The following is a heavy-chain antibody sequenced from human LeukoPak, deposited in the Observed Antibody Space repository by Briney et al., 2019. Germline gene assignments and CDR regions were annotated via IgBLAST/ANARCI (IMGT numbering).Heavy chain of an antibody. CDR2: IRYDGTNK. CDR3: SKDGRGYSGYDLYYLDY. J-gene: IGHJ4*02. CDR1: GFTFSNDG. D-gene: IGHD5-12*01. Sequence: GGFLRLSCAASGFTFSNDGMHWFRQAPGKGLEWVAFIRYDGTNKYYADSVKGRFTISRDNSKNTLYLQMDSLRAEDTAVYYCSKDGRGYSGYDLYYLDYWGQGTLVTVSS. V-gene: IGHV3-30*02.